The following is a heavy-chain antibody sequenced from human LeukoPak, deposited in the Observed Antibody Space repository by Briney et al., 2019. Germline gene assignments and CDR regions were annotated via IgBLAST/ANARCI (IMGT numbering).Heavy chain of an antibody. Sequence: PGGSLRLSCAASGFTFDDYGMSWVRQAPGKGLEWVSGINWNGGSTGYVDSVKGRFTISRDNAKNTLYLQMTSLRVEDTAVYYCGRGSGVADYWGQGALVTVSS. J-gene: IGHJ4*02. V-gene: IGHV3-20*04. D-gene: IGHD7-27*01. CDR1: GFTFDDYG. CDR2: INWNGGST. CDR3: GRGSGVADY.